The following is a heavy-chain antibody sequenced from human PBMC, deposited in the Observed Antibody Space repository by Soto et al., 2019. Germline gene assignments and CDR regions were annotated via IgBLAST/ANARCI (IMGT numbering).Heavy chain of an antibody. CDR3: ARDRDRRGYSGYHLDY. V-gene: IGHV1-46*03. D-gene: IGHD5-12*01. CDR2: INPSGGST. CDR1: GYTFTNYY. J-gene: IGHJ4*02. Sequence: QVQLVQSGAEVKRPGASVKVSCKASGYTFTNYYVHWVRQAPGQGLEWMGIINPSGGSTTYAQKFQGRVTMTRDTSTNTMYMELSSLRSEDTAVYYCARDRDRRGYSGYHLDYWGQGTLVTVSS.